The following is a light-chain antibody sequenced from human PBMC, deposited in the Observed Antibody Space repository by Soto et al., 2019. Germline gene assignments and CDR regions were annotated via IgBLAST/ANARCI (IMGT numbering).Light chain of an antibody. Sequence: QSVLTQPASVSGYPGQSITISCTGTSSEVGGYNYVSWYQQHPGKAPKLMIYDVSNRPSGVSNRFSGSKSGNTASLTISGLQAEDEADYYCSSYTISSTFYVCGTGTKVTVL. J-gene: IGLJ1*01. CDR1: SSEVGGYNY. CDR3: SSYTISSTFYV. V-gene: IGLV2-14*01. CDR2: DVS.